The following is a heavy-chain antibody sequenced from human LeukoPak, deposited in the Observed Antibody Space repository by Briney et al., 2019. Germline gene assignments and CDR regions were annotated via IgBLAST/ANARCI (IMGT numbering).Heavy chain of an antibody. J-gene: IGHJ4*02. D-gene: IGHD4-23*01. Sequence: GGSLRLSCAASGFTFSSYAMSWVRQAPGKGLEWVGFIRSKAYGGTTEYAASVKGRFTISRDDSKSIAYLQMNSLKTEDTAVYYCSYGGLYFDYWGQGTLVTVSS. CDR2: IRSKAYGGTT. CDR1: GFTFSSYA. V-gene: IGHV3-49*04. CDR3: SYGGLYFDY.